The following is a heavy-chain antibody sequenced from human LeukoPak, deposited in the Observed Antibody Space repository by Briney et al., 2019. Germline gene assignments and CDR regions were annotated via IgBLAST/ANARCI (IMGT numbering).Heavy chain of an antibody. CDR2: IIPILDVE. CDR1: GGTFSSYA. V-gene: IGHV1-69*04. CDR3: ARERYDDSGSLGPFDD. D-gene: IGHD3-10*01. J-gene: IGHJ4*02. Sequence: SVKVSCKASGGTFSSYAISWVRQAPGQGLEWMGRIIPILDVENYAQNFQGRVTITADKSTSTAYMELSSLRSEDTAVYYCARERYDDSGSLGPFDDWGQGTLVAVSS.